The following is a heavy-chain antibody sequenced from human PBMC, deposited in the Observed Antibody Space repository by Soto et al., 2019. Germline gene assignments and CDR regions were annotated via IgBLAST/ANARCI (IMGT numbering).Heavy chain of an antibody. CDR2: IHYSGST. Sequence: SETLSLTCTVSGDSIGTTHSYWAWIRQSPGKGLEWIGNIHYSGSTYYMPSLRSRVTLSVDTSKNQFSLRLTSVTAEDTAVYYCARHEGNGNVWPLDYWGQGILVTLSS. CDR1: GDSIGTTHSY. J-gene: IGHJ4*02. CDR3: ARHEGNGNVWPLDY. D-gene: IGHD2-8*01. V-gene: IGHV4-39*01.